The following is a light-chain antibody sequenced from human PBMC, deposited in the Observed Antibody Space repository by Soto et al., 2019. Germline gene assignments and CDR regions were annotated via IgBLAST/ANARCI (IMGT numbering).Light chain of an antibody. V-gene: IGLV3-21*02. CDR2: DDS. CDR3: QVWDSSSDHWV. Sequence: SYELTQPPSVSVAPGQTATITCGGNNIGGKSVHWYQQNPGQAPVLVVYDDSDRPSGIPERFSGSNSGSPATLTISRVEAGDEADYYCQVWDSSSDHWVFGGGTKVTVL. CDR1: NIGGKS. J-gene: IGLJ3*02.